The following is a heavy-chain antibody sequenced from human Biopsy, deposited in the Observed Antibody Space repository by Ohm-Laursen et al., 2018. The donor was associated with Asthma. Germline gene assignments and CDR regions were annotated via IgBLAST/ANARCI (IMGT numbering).Heavy chain of an antibody. CDR2: SDHRGNT. CDR1: GLSSSAYY. D-gene: IGHD3-3*01. Sequence: SETLSLTCSMYGLSSSAYYWTWIRQTPGKGLEGIGKSDHRGNTNTNATLKSRVTISKAKSANEFSLKMKSVTAADTAIYYCARGPEWSGLDIWGQGTTVTVSS. J-gene: IGHJ6*02. V-gene: IGHV4-34*01. CDR3: ARGPEWSGLDI.